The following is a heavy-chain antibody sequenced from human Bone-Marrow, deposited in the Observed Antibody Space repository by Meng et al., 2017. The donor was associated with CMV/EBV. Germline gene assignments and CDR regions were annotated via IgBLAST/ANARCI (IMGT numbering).Heavy chain of an antibody. CDR2: ISFDGRAK. V-gene: IGHV3-30-3*02. Sequence: FTFSSKAMHWVRQAPGKGLEWVAVISFDGRAKYYGDSVKGRFTISRDDSKNTLYLEMNSLRTEDTAVYHCAKRAYCNSGVCYRGFDDWGQGTLVTVSS. J-gene: IGHJ4*02. CDR3: AKRAYCNSGVCYRGFDD. CDR1: FTFSSKA. D-gene: IGHD2-8*01.